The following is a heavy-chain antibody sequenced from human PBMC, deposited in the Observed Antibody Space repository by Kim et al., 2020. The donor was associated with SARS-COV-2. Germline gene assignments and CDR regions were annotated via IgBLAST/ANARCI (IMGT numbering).Heavy chain of an antibody. Sequence: ASVKVSCKASGYTFTGYYMHWVRQAPGQGLEWMGWINPNSGGTNYAQKFQGRVTMTRDTSISTAYMELSRLRSDDTAVYYCATNRAPFYYYDSSGYPWFDPWGQGTLVTVSS. D-gene: IGHD3-22*01. CDR3: ATNRAPFYYYDSSGYPWFDP. V-gene: IGHV1-2*02. CDR2: INPNSGGT. J-gene: IGHJ5*02. CDR1: GYTFTGYY.